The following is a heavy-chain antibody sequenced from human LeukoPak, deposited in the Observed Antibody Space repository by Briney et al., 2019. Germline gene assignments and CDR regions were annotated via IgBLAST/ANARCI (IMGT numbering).Heavy chain of an antibody. CDR1: GGSISSGSYY. CDR2: IYYSGST. J-gene: IGHJ4*02. CDR3: ARAPEYGLYYFDY. D-gene: IGHD1-14*01. Sequence: SETLSLTCTVSGGSISSGSYYWGWIRQPPGKGLEWIGSIYYSGSTYYNPSLKSRVTISVDTSKNQFSLKLSSVTAADTAVYYCARAPEYGLYYFDYWGQGTLVTVSS. V-gene: IGHV4-39*07.